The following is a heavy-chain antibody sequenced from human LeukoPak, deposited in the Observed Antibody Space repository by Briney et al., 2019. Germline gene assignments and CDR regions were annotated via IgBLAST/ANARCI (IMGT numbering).Heavy chain of an antibody. CDR2: IYSGGST. D-gene: IGHD3-10*01. CDR1: GFTVSSNY. J-gene: IGHJ6*02. V-gene: IGHV3-53*04. CDR3: ATPSEGMVRGVIYYYYGMDV. Sequence: GGSLRLSCAASGFTVSSNYMSWVRQAPGKGLEWVSVIYSGGSTYYADSVKGRFTISRHNSKNTLYLQMNSLRAEDTAVYYCATPSEGMVRGVIYYYYGMDVWGQGTTITVSS.